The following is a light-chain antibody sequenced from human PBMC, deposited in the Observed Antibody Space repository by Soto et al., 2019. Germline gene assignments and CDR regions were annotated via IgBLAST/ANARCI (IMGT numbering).Light chain of an antibody. CDR3: SSFTSSNTWV. J-gene: IGLJ3*02. V-gene: IGLV2-18*02. Sequence: QSALTQPPSVSGSPGQSVTISCTGTSSDVGSYNRVSWYQQPPGTAPKLMIYEVSNRPSGVPDRFFGSKSGNTASLTISGLQAEDEAEHYCSSFTSSNTWVFGGGTKVTVL. CDR1: SSDVGSYNR. CDR2: EVS.